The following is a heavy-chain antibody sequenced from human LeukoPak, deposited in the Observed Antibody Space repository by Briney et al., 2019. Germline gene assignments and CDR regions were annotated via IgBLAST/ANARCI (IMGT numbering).Heavy chain of an antibody. V-gene: IGHV3-30*03. D-gene: IGHD7-27*01. Sequence: GGSLRLSCAASGFTFSSYGMHWVRQAPGKGLEWMAVISSDGRNKYYADSVKGRFTISRDNSKNTLYLQMNSLRAEDTAVYYCAREELGSNYYYYMDVWGKGTTVTVSS. CDR2: ISSDGRNK. CDR3: AREELGSNYYYYMDV. J-gene: IGHJ6*03. CDR1: GFTFSSYG.